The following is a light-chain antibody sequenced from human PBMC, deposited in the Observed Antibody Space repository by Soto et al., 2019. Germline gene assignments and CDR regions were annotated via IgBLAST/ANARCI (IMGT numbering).Light chain of an antibody. V-gene: IGKV3-15*01. CDR2: GAS. J-gene: IGKJ4*01. CDR3: QQYNNWPPLT. Sequence: EIVMTQSPATLSVSPGERATLSCRASQSVSSNLAWYQQKPGQAPRLLIYGASTRATGIPARFSGSGSGTEVTLTNSSLQSGDFAGYFCQQYNNWPPLTFGGGTKVEIK. CDR1: QSVSSN.